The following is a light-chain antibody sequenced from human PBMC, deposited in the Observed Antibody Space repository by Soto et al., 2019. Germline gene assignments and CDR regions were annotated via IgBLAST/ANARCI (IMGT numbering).Light chain of an antibody. J-gene: IGKJ5*01. CDR2: KAS. CDR1: QSISSW. V-gene: IGKV1-5*03. CDR3: QQYHNWPPIT. Sequence: DIQMTQSPSTLSASVGDRVTITCRASQSISSWLAWYQQKPGKAPKLLIYKASSLESGVPSRFSGSGSGTEFTLTISSLQSEDFAVYYCQQYHNWPPITFGQGTDWRL.